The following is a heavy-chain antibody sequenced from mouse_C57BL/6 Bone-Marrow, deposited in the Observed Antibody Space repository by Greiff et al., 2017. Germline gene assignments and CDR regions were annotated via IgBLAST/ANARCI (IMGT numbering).Heavy chain of an antibody. D-gene: IGHD5-1*01. J-gene: IGHJ2*01. CDR1: GYTFTTYP. CDR3: ARSSTFFYYFDY. Sequence: VKLVKSGAELVKPGASVKMSCKASGYTFTTYPIEWMKQNHGKSLEWIGNFHPYNDDTKYNEKFKGKATLTVEKSSNTVYLELSRLTSDDSAVYYCARSSTFFYYFDYWGQGTTLTVSS. CDR2: FHPYNDDT. V-gene: IGHV1-47*01.